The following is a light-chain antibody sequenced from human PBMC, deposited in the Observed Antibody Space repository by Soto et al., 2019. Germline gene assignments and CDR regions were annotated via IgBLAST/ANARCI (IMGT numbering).Light chain of an antibody. CDR2: DAS. CDR3: QQRSNWLIT. V-gene: IGKV3-11*01. Sequence: EIGLTQSPATLSFSAGEGATLSSRASQSVSSYLAWYQQKPGQAPRLLIYDASNRATGIPARFSGSGSGTDFTLTISSLEPEDFAVYYCQQRSNWLITFGQGTRLEI. J-gene: IGKJ5*01. CDR1: QSVSSY.